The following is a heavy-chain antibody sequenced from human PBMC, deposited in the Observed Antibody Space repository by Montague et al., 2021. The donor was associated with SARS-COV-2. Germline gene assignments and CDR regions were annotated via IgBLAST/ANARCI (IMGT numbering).Heavy chain of an antibody. V-gene: IGHV3-9*01. CDR2: INWDRGNT. Sequence: SLRLSCAGSGLSFGDHGIYWVRQAPGKGLEWVSGINWDRGNTAYADSVKGRFTIFRDNARNSLSLQMNSLRVEDTSFYYCIRDRAFFFHSLDIWGQGTTVIVSS. J-gene: IGHJ6*02. D-gene: IGHD3-3*01. CDR1: GLSFGDHG. CDR3: IRDRAFFFHSLDI.